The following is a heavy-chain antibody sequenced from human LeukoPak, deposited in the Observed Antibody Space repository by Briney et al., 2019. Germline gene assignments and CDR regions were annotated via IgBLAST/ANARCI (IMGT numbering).Heavy chain of an antibody. Sequence: GASVRVSCKASGGTFSSYAISWVRQAPGQGLEWMGGIIPIFGTANYAQKFQGRVTITTDESTSTAYMELSSLRSEDTAVYCCARKSSSSWYVAFDIWGQGTMVTVSS. CDR2: IIPIFGTA. CDR3: ARKSSSSWYVAFDI. V-gene: IGHV1-69*05. CDR1: GGTFSSYA. D-gene: IGHD6-13*01. J-gene: IGHJ3*02.